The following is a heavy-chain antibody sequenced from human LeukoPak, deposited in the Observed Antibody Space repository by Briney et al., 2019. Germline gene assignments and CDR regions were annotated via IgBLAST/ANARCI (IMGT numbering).Heavy chain of an antibody. CDR2: INSDGSST. CDR1: GFTFSNYW. D-gene: IGHD4-23*01. Sequence: GGSLRLSCAASGFTFSNYWMHWARQAPGKGLVWVSRINSDGSSTTYADSLKGRFTISRDNAKNTLYLQMNSLGAGDTAVYYCAKGSATTVVTIDYWGQGTLVTVSS. CDR3: AKGSATTVVTIDY. J-gene: IGHJ4*02. V-gene: IGHV3-74*01.